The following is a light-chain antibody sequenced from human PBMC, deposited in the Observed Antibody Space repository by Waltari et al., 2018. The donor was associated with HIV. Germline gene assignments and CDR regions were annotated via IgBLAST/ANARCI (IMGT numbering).Light chain of an antibody. V-gene: IGLV2-8*01. CDR2: EVS. CDR1: SSDVGGFNY. Sequence: QSALTQPPPASGAPGQSVPTPCTGTSSDVGGFNYVPWYQQHPGKAPKLMIYEVSKRPSGVPDRFSGSKAGNTASLTVSGLQAEDEADYYCSSYAGSNNVVFGGGTKLTVL. CDR3: SSYAGSNNVV. J-gene: IGLJ2*01.